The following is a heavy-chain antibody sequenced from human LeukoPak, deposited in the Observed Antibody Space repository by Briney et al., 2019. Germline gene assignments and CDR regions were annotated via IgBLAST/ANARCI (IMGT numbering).Heavy chain of an antibody. CDR1: GFSFSNYA. CDR3: ARDSDFYDSLTFYGMDV. CDR2: IRASSGRT. V-gene: IGHV3-23*01. Sequence: GGPLRLSCAASGFSFSNYAMSWVRQAPGKGLEWVSDIRASSGRTYYADSVKGRFTISRDNSKNTLYLQMNSLRADDTALYYCARDSDFYDSLTFYGMDVWGQGTTVIVSS. D-gene: IGHD3-3*01. J-gene: IGHJ6*02.